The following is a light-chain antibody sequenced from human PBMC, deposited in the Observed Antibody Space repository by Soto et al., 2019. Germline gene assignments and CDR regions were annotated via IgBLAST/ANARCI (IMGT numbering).Light chain of an antibody. CDR1: HSISNW. CDR2: RAS. Sequence: DIQMTQSPSTLSASVGDRVTITCRASHSISNWLAWYQQKPGKAPKLLIYRASNLEGGVPSRFSGSGSGTEFTLTISSLQPDDFATYYCHQYDNYSRTFGQGTKVDI. CDR3: HQYDNYSRT. V-gene: IGKV1-5*03. J-gene: IGKJ1*01.